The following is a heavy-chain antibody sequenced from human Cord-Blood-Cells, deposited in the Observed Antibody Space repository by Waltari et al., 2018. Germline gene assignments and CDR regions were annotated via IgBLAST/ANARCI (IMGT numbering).Heavy chain of an antibody. Sequence: QVPLQEPGPGLVRPPQTLSLHRSPSGGPITSGGSYWRSTRQPAGKGLEWIGYIYTSGSTNYNPSLKSRVTISVDTSKNQFSLKLSSVTAADTAVYYCATYLEGYWYFDLWGRGTLVTVSS. CDR1: GGPITSGGSY. CDR3: ATYLEGYWYFDL. CDR2: IYTSGST. J-gene: IGHJ2*01. D-gene: IGHD1-1*01. V-gene: IGHV4-61*09.